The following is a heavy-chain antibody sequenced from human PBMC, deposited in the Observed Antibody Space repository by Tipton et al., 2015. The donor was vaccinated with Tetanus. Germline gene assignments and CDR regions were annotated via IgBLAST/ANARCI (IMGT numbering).Heavy chain of an antibody. J-gene: IGHJ4*02. CDR3: AGAQGSGGVCNVDF. V-gene: IGHV5-51*01. CDR1: GYIFNNYW. CDR2: IYPGDSDT. Sequence: QLVQSGGEVKKPGESLKISCKGSGYIFNNYWIGWVRQKPGKGLEWMGIIYPGDSDTRYSPSFQGQVTNSEDKSISTACLQWSSLKSPDASMFSCAGAQGSGGVCNVDFWGEGALVAVAS. D-gene: IGHD3-16*01.